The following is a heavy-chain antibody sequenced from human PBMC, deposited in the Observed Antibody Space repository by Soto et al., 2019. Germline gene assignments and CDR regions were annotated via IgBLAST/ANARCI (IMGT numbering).Heavy chain of an antibody. Sequence: QITLKESGPTLVKPTQTLTLTCTFSGFSFSTTGVGVGWIRQPPGKALEWLALNYWDDDKRYSPSLKSRLTITKDTSKNQVVLTRTNMDPVDTATYYCAHRQAQGIGLAGTFDSWGQGTLVTVSS. D-gene: IGHD6-19*01. CDR1: GFSFSTTGVG. J-gene: IGHJ4*02. CDR3: AHRQAQGIGLAGTFDS. CDR2: NYWDDDK. V-gene: IGHV2-5*02.